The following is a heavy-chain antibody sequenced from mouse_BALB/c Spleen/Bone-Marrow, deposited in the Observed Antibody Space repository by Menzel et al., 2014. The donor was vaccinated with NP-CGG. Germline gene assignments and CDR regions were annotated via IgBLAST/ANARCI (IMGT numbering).Heavy chain of an antibody. Sequence: EVHLVESGAELVKPGASVKLSCTASGFNINDTYMHWVKQRPEQGLEWIGRIDPANGNTKYDPKFQGKATITAGTSSNTAYLQLSSLTSEDTAVYYCARWLLPYGLDYWGQGTSVTVSS. D-gene: IGHD2-3*01. J-gene: IGHJ4*01. CDR2: IDPANGNT. V-gene: IGHV14-3*02. CDR1: GFNINDTY. CDR3: ARWLLPYGLDY.